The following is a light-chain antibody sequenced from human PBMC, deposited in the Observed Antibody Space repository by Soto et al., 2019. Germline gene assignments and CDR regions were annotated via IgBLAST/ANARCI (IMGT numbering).Light chain of an antibody. CDR2: DAS. V-gene: IGKV3-11*01. Sequence: EIVLTQSPATLSLSPGARATLSCRASQSVSSYVAWYQQKPGQAPRLRIDDASNRATGIPDRFSGIGSGTDFTLTISSLEPEDSAVYYCQQRHMWPITFGQGTRLEIK. CDR3: QQRHMWPIT. J-gene: IGKJ5*01. CDR1: QSVSSY.